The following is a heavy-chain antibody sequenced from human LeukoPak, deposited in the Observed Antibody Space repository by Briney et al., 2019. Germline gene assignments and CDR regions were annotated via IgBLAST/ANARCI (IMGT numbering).Heavy chain of an antibody. CDR2: IRYDGSNK. J-gene: IGHJ4*02. V-gene: IGHV3-30*02. CDR1: GFTFSSYG. CDR3: AKDRGTMVKSADY. D-gene: IGHD3-10*01. Sequence: GGSLRLSCAASGFTFSSYGMHWVRQAPGKGLEWVAFIRYDGSNKYYADSVKGRFTISRDNSKNTLYLQMNSLRAEDTAVYYCAKDRGTMVKSADYWGQGTLVTVSS.